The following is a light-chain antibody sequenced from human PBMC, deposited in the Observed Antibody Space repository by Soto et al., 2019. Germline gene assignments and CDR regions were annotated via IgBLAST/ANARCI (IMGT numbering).Light chain of an antibody. V-gene: IGKV1-39*01. CDR3: QQSYSTPLT. Sequence: DVQMTQSPSSLSASVGDRVTITCRASQSINNLLHWYQQKPGKAPRLLIYAASTLQTGVPSRFSGSRSGTDFTLTISSLQPEDFATYYCQQSYSTPLTFGGGTKVDTK. CDR1: QSINNL. CDR2: AAS. J-gene: IGKJ4*01.